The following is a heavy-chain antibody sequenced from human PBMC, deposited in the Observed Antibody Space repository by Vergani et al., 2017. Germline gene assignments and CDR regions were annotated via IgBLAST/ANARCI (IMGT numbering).Heavy chain of an antibody. Sequence: EVQLVESGGGLVKPGGSLRLSCAASGFTFSSYSMNWVRKAPGKGLEWVSSISSSSSYIYYADSVKGRFTISRDNAKNSLYLQMNSLRAEDTAVYYCARDLFXYDSSGYYSGFFDYWGQGTLVTVSS. J-gene: IGHJ4*02. CDR3: ARDLFXYDSSGYYSGFFDY. CDR2: ISSSSSYI. V-gene: IGHV3-21*01. D-gene: IGHD3-22*01. CDR1: GFTFSSYS.